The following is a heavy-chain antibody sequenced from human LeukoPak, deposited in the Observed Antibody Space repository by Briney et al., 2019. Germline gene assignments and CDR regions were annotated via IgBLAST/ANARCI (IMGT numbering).Heavy chain of an antibody. CDR2: ISAYDGKT. CDR1: GYTFGTYG. Sequence: ASVKVSCKASGYTFGTYGISWVRQAPGQGLEWMGWISAYDGKTNYARKYEGRVTMTTDTSTTTAYMELRSLTSDDTAVYYCARDGARISMLRGGLDYWGQGTLVTVSS. D-gene: IGHD2-8*01. J-gene: IGHJ4*02. V-gene: IGHV1-18*04. CDR3: ARDGARISMLRGGLDY.